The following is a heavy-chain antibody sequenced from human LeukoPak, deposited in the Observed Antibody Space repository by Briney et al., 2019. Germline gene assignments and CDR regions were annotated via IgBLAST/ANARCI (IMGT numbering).Heavy chain of an antibody. CDR2: IHYSGLT. J-gene: IGHJ4*02. Sequence: PSWTLSLTCTVSGGSVNGYYWNWIRQAPGKGLEWIGFIHYSGLTVYSPSLQSRVSMSVDTSRNQFSLDSSSVTAADTALYYCARDPPEDEWNSLDSWGQGILVTVSS. V-gene: IGHV4-59*02. CDR3: ARDPPEDEWNSLDS. D-gene: IGHD1-7*01. CDR1: GGSVNGYY.